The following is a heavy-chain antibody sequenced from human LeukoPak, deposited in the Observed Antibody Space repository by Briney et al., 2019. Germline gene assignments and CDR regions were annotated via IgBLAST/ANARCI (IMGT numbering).Heavy chain of an antibody. CDR1: GFDFSYYT. Sequence: PGGSLRLSCVGSGFDFSYYTMNWVRQAPGRGLEWVATLSGSGAGTYYSDSVQGRFTISRDNSKRTLFLQMNSLRAEDTAFYYCAKAELGVDTFFDYWGQGTLVTVSS. CDR2: LSGSGAGT. CDR3: AKAELGVDTFFDY. J-gene: IGHJ4*02. V-gene: IGHV3-23*01. D-gene: IGHD3-3*01.